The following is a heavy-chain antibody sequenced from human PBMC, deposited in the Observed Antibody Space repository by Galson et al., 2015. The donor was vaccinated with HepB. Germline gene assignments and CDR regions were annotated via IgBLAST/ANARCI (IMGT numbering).Heavy chain of an antibody. Sequence: SLRLSCAASGFTFSSYSMNWVRQAPGKGLEWVSYTSSSSSTIYYADSVKGRFTISRDNAKNSLYLQMNSLRAEDTAVYYCARVDYGGNSGFDYWGQGTLVTVSS. J-gene: IGHJ4*02. CDR2: TSSSSSTI. D-gene: IGHD4-23*01. V-gene: IGHV3-48*04. CDR1: GFTFSSYS. CDR3: ARVDYGGNSGFDY.